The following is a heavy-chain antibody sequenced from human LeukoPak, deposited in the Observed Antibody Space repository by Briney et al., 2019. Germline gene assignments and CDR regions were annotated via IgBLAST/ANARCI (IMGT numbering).Heavy chain of an antibody. CDR1: GDSLTNNW. D-gene: IGHD3-16*01. CDR2: IFHSGST. V-gene: IGHV4-4*02. Sequence: PSGTLSLTCVVSGDSLTNNWWSWVRQPPGKGLEWIGEIFHSGSTTYNPALKSRVTISIDTSKTQFSLKLSSVTAADTAVYYCARDGSEYYDYVWGSSLFDYWGQGTLVTVSS. J-gene: IGHJ4*02. CDR3: ARDGSEYYDYVWGSSLFDY.